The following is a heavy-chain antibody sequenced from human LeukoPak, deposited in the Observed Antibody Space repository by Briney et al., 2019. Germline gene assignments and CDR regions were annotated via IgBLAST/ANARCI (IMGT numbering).Heavy chain of an antibody. Sequence: SETLSLTCSVSGGSISSYYWSWIRQPPGKGLEWIGYIYYSGSTNYNPSLKSRVTISVDTSKNQFSLKLSSVTAADTAVYYCARGGDSGYDYLDYWAREFWSPSPQ. CDR1: GGSISSYY. CDR3: ARGGDSGYDYLDY. V-gene: IGHV4-59*08. J-gene: IGHJ4*02. CDR2: IYYSGST. D-gene: IGHD5-12*01.